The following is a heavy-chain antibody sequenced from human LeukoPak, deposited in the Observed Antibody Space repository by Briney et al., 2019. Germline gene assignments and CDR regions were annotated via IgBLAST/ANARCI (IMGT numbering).Heavy chain of an antibody. V-gene: IGHV3-9*01. CDR3: ARDLGWEMATIRGGYAFDI. J-gene: IGHJ3*02. CDR1: GFTFDDYA. Sequence: GGSLRLSCAASGFTFDDYAMHWVRQAPGKGLEWVSGISWNSGSIGYADSVKGRFTISRDNAKNSLYLQMNSLRAEDTAVYYCARDLGWEMATIRGGYAFDIWGQGTMVTVSS. CDR2: ISWNSGSI. D-gene: IGHD5-24*01.